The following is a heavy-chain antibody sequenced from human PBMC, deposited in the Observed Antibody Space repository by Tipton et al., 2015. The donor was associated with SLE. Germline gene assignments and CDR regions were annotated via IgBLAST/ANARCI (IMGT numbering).Heavy chain of an antibody. CDR3: ARFHLKSYYEFDS. D-gene: IGHD1-26*01. Sequence: TLSLTCTVSGGSISGHYWSWIRQPPGRGLEWIGYLYYTGITDYNPSLKSRVSISVDTSKNQISLKLSSVTAADTAVYFCARFHLKSYYEFDSWGQGTLVTVSP. CDR1: GGSISGHY. V-gene: IGHV4-59*11. CDR2: LYYTGIT. J-gene: IGHJ5*01.